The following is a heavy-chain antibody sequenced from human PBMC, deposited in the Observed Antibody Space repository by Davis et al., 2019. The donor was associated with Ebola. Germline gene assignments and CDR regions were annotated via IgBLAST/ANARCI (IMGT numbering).Heavy chain of an antibody. CDR2: ISGSGGST. Sequence: GESLKISCAASGFTFSSYAMSWVRQAPGKGLEWVSAISGSGGSTYYADSVKGRFTISRDNSKNTLYLQMNSLRAEDTAVYYCAKDRYFDWLWDYWGQGTLVTVSS. J-gene: IGHJ4*02. V-gene: IGHV3-23*01. D-gene: IGHD3-9*01. CDR1: GFTFSSYA. CDR3: AKDRYFDWLWDY.